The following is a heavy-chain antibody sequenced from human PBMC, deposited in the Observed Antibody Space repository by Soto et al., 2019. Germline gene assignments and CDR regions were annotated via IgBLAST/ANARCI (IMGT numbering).Heavy chain of an antibody. CDR2: TSTNNDDR. D-gene: IGHD6-6*01. CDR3: ARERYVASRHSHFDS. CDR1: GYRFSTYC. Sequence: ASVKVSCKASGYRFSTYCINWVRQAPGQGLEWLGWTSTNNDDRNYAQKFRGRVTFTTDTSTSTAYMELRSLISDDTAVYFCARERYVASRHSHFDSWGQGTQVTAPQ. V-gene: IGHV1-18*04. J-gene: IGHJ4*02.